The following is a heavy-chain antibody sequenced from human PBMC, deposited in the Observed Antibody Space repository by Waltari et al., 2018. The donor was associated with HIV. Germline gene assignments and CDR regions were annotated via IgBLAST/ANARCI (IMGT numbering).Heavy chain of an antibody. CDR1: GFTLSDHP. V-gene: IGHV3-11*04. CDR3: ASTVRPNYYKYYGMDV. CDR2: ISSSGDTI. J-gene: IGHJ6*02. Sequence: KLVTSGGGLVKSGGSLRSSWAPSGFTLSDHPSAWIRPAPGTGLEWVSHISSSGDTIYYADSVKGLFTISRDNAENSLYLQMNSLRDEDTALYYCASTVRPNYYKYYGMDVWGQGTTVTVAS. D-gene: IGHD3-10*01.